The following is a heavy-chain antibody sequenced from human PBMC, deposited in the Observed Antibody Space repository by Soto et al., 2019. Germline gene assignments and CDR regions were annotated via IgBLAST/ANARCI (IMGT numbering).Heavy chain of an antibody. J-gene: IGHJ6*02. CDR3: TTTSRAGVVIIDYYYYGMDV. V-gene: IGHV3-15*07. D-gene: IGHD3-3*01. CDR1: GFTFSNAW. CDR2: IKSKTDGGTT. Sequence: GGSLRLSCAASGFTFSNAWMNWVRQAPGKGLEWVGRIKSKTDGGTTDYAAPVKGRFTISRDDSKNTLYLQMNSLKTEDTAVYYCTTTSRAGVVIIDYYYYGMDVWGQGTTVTVSS.